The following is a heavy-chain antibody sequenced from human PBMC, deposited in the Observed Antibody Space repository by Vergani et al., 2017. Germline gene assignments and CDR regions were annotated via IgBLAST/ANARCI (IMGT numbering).Heavy chain of an antibody. CDR3: ARAITMIVVLRRNWFDP. J-gene: IGHJ5*02. D-gene: IGHD3-22*01. CDR1: GGSFSGYY. Sequence: QVQLQQWGAGLLKPSETLSLTCAVYGGSFSGYYWSWIRQPPGKGLEWIGEINHSGGTNYNPSLKSRVTISVDTSKNQFSLKLSSVTAADTAVYYCARAITMIVVLRRNWFDPWGQGTLVTVSS. V-gene: IGHV4-34*01. CDR2: INHSGGT.